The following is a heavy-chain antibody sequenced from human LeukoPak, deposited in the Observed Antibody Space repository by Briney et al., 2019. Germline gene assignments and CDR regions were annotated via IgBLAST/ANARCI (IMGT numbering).Heavy chain of an antibody. CDR2: ISYDGSNK. Sequence: GGSLRLSCAASGFTFSSYAMHWVRQAPGKGLEWVAVISYDGSNKYYADSVKGRFTISRDNSKNTLYLQMNSLRAEDTAVYYCARDWRSSSGSRHENDYWGQGTLVTVSS. D-gene: IGHD3-22*01. J-gene: IGHJ4*02. CDR3: ARDWRSSSGSRHENDY. CDR1: GFTFSSYA. V-gene: IGHV3-30-3*01.